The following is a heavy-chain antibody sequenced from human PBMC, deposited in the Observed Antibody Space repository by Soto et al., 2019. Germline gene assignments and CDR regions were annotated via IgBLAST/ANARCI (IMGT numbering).Heavy chain of an antibody. D-gene: IGHD3-22*01. Sequence: TVSEGNSRSSSYRWSRQSQPPGKGLEWIGSIYYSGSTYYNPSLKSRVTISVDTSKNQFSLKLSSVTAADTAVYYCASLTSSGYAFDIWGQGTMVTVSS. J-gene: IGHJ3*02. CDR3: ASLTSSGYAFDI. CDR2: IYYSGST. V-gene: IGHV4-39*01. CDR1: EGNSRSSSYR.